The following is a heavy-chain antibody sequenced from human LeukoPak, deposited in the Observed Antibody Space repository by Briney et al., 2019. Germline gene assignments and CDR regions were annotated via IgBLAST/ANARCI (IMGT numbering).Heavy chain of an antibody. CDR1: GGSISNYH. V-gene: IGHV4-59*01. CDR2: IYYSGST. D-gene: IGHD3-22*01. J-gene: IGHJ4*02. Sequence: SETLSLTCTVPGGSISNYHWSWIRQPPGKGLEWIGYIYYSGSTTYNPSLKSRVTISVDTSKNQFSLKLSSVTAADTAVYYCARGYDSRNDYWGQGTLVTVSS. CDR3: ARGYDSRNDY.